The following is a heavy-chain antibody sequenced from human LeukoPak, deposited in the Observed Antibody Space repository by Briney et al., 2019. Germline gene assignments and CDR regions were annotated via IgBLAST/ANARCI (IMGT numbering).Heavy chain of an antibody. CDR1: GGTISSKSQS. Sequence: SETLCLTCTVSGGTISSKSQSWGWLPQPPGQGREWIGSLYYSESTYYNPSLKSRVTISVDTSKNQFSLKLSSVTAADTALYYCARWEESDAFDIWGQGTMVTVSS. V-gene: IGHV4-39*01. D-gene: IGHD1-26*01. CDR2: LYYSEST. CDR3: ARWEESDAFDI. J-gene: IGHJ3*02.